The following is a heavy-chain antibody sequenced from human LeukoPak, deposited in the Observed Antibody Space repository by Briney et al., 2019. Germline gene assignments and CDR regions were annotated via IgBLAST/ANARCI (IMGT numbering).Heavy chain of an antibody. CDR3: TTTYYDILTGYYNSPYFDY. Sequence: GGSLRLSCAASGFTFSSYSMNWVRQAPGKGLEWVGRIKSKTDGGTTDYAAPVKGRFTISRDDSKDTLYLQMNSLKTEDTAVYYCTTTYYDILTGYYNSPYFDYWGQGTLVTVSS. CDR2: IKSKTDGGTT. CDR1: GFTFSSYS. J-gene: IGHJ4*02. D-gene: IGHD3-9*01. V-gene: IGHV3-15*01.